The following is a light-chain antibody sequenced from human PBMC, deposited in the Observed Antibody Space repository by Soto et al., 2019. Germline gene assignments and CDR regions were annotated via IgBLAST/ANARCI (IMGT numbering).Light chain of an antibody. CDR2: AAS. CDR3: QQLNACPLT. CDR1: QSISTY. Sequence: DIQMTQSPSTLPASVGDRVTVTCRASQSISTYLAWYQQTSGKAPKLLISAASTLQRGVPSRFSGSGSGTQFTLTISSLQPEYFATYYCQQLNACPLTFGGGTKVDIK. V-gene: IGKV1-9*01. J-gene: IGKJ4*01.